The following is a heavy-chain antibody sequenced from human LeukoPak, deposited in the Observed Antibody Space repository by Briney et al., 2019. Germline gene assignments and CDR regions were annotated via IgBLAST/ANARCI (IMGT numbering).Heavy chain of an antibody. CDR1: GFTFSSHS. J-gene: IGHJ6*03. Sequence: GGSLRLSCAASGFTFSSHSMNWVRQAPGKGLEWVSSISSSSSYIYYADSVKGRFTISRDNAKNSLYLQMNSLRAEDTAVYYCARCYDFWSGYYLYYYYMDVWGKGTTVTVSS. CDR2: ISSSSSYI. V-gene: IGHV3-21*01. D-gene: IGHD3-3*01. CDR3: ARCYDFWSGYYLYYYYMDV.